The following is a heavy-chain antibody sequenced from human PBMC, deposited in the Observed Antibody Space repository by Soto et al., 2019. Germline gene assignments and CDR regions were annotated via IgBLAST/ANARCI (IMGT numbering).Heavy chain of an antibody. CDR3: ARDLIYRYYDFWSGSREKHQLYYYYGIDV. Sequence: SETLSLTCTVSGGSISSYYWSWIRQPAGKGLEWIGRIYTSGSTNYNPSLKSRVTMSVDTSKNQFSLKLSSVTAADTAVYYCARDLIYRYYDFWSGSREKHQLYYYYGIDVWGQGTTVTVSS. J-gene: IGHJ6*02. D-gene: IGHD3-3*01. CDR1: GGSISSYY. V-gene: IGHV4-4*07. CDR2: IYTSGST.